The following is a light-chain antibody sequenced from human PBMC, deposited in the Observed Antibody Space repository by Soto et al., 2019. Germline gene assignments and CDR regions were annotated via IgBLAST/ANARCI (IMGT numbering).Light chain of an antibody. V-gene: IGKV3-20*01. CDR2: GAS. CDR1: QSVGNN. Sequence: EIVMTQSPATLSVSPGERVTLSCRASQSVGNNLAWYQQKPGQAPRLLIYGASTRAAGIPDRFSGSGSGTDFTLTISRLEPEDFAVYYCQQYGTSPRTFGQGTKVDIK. J-gene: IGKJ1*01. CDR3: QQYGTSPRT.